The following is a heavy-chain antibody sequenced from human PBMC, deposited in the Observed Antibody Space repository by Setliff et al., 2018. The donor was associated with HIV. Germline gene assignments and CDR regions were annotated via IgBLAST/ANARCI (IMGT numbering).Heavy chain of an antibody. J-gene: IGHJ6*03. D-gene: IGHD2-8*01. CDR2: MNPNSSNT. CDR3: ARGRVMVYANRRYYYYMDV. CDR1: GFTFINYD. Sequence: ASVKVSCKASGFTFINYDINWVRQAPGQGLEWMGWMNPNSSNTGYAQKFQGRVAMTRNTSINTAYMELSSLRSEDTAVYYCARGRVMVYANRRYYYYMDVWG. V-gene: IGHV1-8*02.